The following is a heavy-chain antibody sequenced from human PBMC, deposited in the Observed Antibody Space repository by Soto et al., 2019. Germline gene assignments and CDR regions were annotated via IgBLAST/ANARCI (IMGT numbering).Heavy chain of an antibody. D-gene: IGHD3-3*01. CDR1: GGSISSSSYS. Sequence: PSETLSLTCTVSGGSISSSSYSWGWVRQPPGKGLEWIGHIYNSGITYYNPSLKSRVVISIDTSRNQFSLRLNSLTAADRAVYFCARGVTVFGLVSRFWFDPWGQGTVVTVSS. V-gene: IGHV4-30-4*08. CDR3: ARGVTVFGLVSRFWFDP. CDR2: IYNSGIT. J-gene: IGHJ5*02.